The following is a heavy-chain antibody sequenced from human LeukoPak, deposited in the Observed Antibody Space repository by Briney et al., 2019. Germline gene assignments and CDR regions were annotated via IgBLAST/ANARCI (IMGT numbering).Heavy chain of an antibody. CDR1: GFTFSSYW. V-gene: IGHV3-74*01. D-gene: IGHD3-3*01. Sequence: PGGSLRLSCAASGFTFSSYWMHWVRQAPGKGLVWVSRINSDGSSTSYADSVKGRFTISRDNAKNTLYLQMNSLRAEDTAVYHCATTRRDYDFWSGYRPIDYWGQGTLVTVSS. CDR2: INSDGSST. CDR3: ATTRRDYDFWSGYRPIDY. J-gene: IGHJ4*02.